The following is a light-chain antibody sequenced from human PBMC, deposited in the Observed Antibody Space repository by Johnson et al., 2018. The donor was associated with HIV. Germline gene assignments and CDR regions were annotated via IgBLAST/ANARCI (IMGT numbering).Light chain of an antibody. CDR1: SSNIGNNY. V-gene: IGLV1-51*01. J-gene: IGLJ1*01. Sequence: QSVLTQPPSVSAAPGQKVTISCSGSSSNIGNNYVSWYQQLPGTAPKFLIYDNNKRPSGIPDRFSGSKSGTSATLGITGLQTGDEADYYCGRWDDSLSTYVFGTGTKVTVL. CDR3: GRWDDSLSTYV. CDR2: DNN.